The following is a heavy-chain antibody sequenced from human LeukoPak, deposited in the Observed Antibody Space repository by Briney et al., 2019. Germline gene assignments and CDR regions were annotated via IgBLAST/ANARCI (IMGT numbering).Heavy chain of an antibody. J-gene: IGHJ4*02. CDR1: GFSLSTSGMC. CDR3: ARIRSDYYDSSGYYYFDY. Sequence: SGPTLVNPTQTLTLTCTFSGFSLSTSGMCVSWIRQPPGKALEWLAHIDWDDDKYYSTSLKTRLTISKDTSKNQVVLTMTNMDPVDTATYYCARIRSDYYDSSGYYYFDYWGQGTLVTVSS. CDR2: IDWDDDK. D-gene: IGHD3-22*01. V-gene: IGHV2-70*01.